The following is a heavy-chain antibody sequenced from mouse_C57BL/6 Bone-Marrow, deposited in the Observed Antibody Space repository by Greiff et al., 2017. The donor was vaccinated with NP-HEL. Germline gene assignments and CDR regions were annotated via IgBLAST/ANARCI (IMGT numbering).Heavy chain of an antibody. V-gene: IGHV10-1*01. CDR3: VRRTGTGGAMDY. CDR1: GFSFNTYA. CDR2: IRSKSNNYAT. J-gene: IGHJ4*01. D-gene: IGHD4-1*01. Sequence: EVQGVESGGGLVQPKGSLKLSCAASGFSFNTYAMNWVRQAPGKGLEWVARIRSKSNNYATYYADSVKDRFTISRDDSESMLYLQMNNLKTEDTAMYYCVRRTGTGGAMDYWGQGTSVTVSS.